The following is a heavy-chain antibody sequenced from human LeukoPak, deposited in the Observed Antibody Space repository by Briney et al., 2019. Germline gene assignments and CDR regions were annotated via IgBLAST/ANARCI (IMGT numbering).Heavy chain of an antibody. CDR1: GFTFTSYG. D-gene: IGHD2-2*02. J-gene: IGHJ1*01. V-gene: IGHV3-30*18. CDR2: ISYDGSNK. CDR3: AKDGQRDCSSTSCYRLWYFQH. Sequence: PGRSLRLSCAASGFTFTSYGMHWVRQAPGKGLEWVAVISYDGSNKYYADSVKGRFTISRDNSKNTLYLQMNSLRAEDTAVYYCAKDGQRDCSSTSCYRLWYFQHWGQGTLVTVSS.